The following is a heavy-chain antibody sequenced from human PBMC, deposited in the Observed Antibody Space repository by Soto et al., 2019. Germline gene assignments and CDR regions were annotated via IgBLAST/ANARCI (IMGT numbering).Heavy chain of an antibody. Sequence: SGGSLRLSCAASGFTFSSYAMSWVRQAPGKGLEWVAVISYDGSNKYYADSVKGRFTISRDNSKNTLYLQMNSLRAEDTAVYYCARDPELRFFSVWFDPWGQGTLVTVSS. D-gene: IGHD3-3*01. CDR3: ARDPELRFFSVWFDP. CDR1: GFTFSSYA. J-gene: IGHJ5*02. V-gene: IGHV3-30-3*01. CDR2: ISYDGSNK.